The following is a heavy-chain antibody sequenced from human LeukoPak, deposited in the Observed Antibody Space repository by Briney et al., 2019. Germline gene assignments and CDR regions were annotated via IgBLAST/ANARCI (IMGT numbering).Heavy chain of an antibody. V-gene: IGHV1-3*01. CDR3: ARVPTVLRYFDWLNP. Sequence: ASVKVSCKASGYTFTSYAMHWVRQAPGQRLEWMGWINAGNGNTKYSQKFQGRVTITRDTSASTAYMELSSLRSEDTAVYYCARVPTVLRYFDWLNPWGQGTLVTVSS. CDR2: INAGNGNT. J-gene: IGHJ5*02. D-gene: IGHD3-9*01. CDR1: GYTFTSYA.